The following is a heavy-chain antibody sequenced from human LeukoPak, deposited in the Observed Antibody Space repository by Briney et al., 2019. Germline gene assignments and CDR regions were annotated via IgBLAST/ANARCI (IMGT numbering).Heavy chain of an antibody. J-gene: IGHJ4*02. CDR3: ARDQVKYSSSPGDY. CDR2: INPSGGST. V-gene: IGHV1-46*01. CDR1: GYTFTSYY. Sequence: GASVKVSCKASGYTFTSYYMHWVRQAPGQGLEWMGIINPSGGSTSYAQKFQGRVTMTTDTSTSTAYMELRSLRSDDTAVYYCARDQVKYSSSPGDYWGQGTLVTVSS. D-gene: IGHD6-13*01.